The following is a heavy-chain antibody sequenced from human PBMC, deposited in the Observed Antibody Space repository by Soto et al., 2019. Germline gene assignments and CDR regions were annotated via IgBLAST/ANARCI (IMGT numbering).Heavy chain of an antibody. V-gene: IGHV3-15*01. Sequence: GGSLRLSCAASGFTFSNASMSWVRQAPGKGLEWVGRIKSKTDGGTTDYAAPVKGRFTISKDDSKNTLYLQMNSLKAEDTAVYHCNTGLILSGYYPLDYWGQGTLVTVSS. CDR1: GFTFSNAS. D-gene: IGHD3-9*01. CDR2: IKSKTDGGTT. CDR3: NTGLILSGYYPLDY. J-gene: IGHJ4*02.